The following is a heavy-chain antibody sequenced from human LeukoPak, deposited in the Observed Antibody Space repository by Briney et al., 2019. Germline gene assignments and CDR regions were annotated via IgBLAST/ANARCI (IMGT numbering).Heavy chain of an antibody. CDR3: ARRVGSSWDFDY. CDR2: INPNSGGTT. V-gene: IGHV1-2*06. CDR1: GYTFTGYY. Sequence: ASVKVSCKASGYTFTGYYMHWVRQAPGQGLEWMGRINPNSGGTTYYAASVKGRFTISRDNSKNTLYMQMSGLSAEDTALYYCARRVGSSWDFDYWGQGTLVTVSS. D-gene: IGHD6-13*01. J-gene: IGHJ4*02.